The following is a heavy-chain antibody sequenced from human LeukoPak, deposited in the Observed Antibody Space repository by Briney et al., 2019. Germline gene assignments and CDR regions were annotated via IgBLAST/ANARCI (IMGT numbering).Heavy chain of an antibody. CDR2: INHSGST. CDR3: ARNQAVPAATVDIVATTTEPFDY. CDR1: GGSFSGYY. Sequence: PSETLSLTCAVYGGSFSGYYWSWIRHRPAPGQEWIGEINHSGSTNYNPSLKSRVTISVDTSKNQFSLKLSSVTAADTAVYYCARNQAVPAATVDIVATTTEPFDYWGQGILVTVSS. D-gene: IGHD5-12*01. J-gene: IGHJ4*02. V-gene: IGHV4-34*01.